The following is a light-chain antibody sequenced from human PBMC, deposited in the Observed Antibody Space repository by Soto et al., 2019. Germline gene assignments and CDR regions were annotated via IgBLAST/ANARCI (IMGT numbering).Light chain of an antibody. CDR3: QQYNSYSKT. CDR1: QSVSYW. Sequence: DIQMTQFPSSLSASVGDRVTITCRASQSVSYWLAWYQQKPGNAPKLLIYAASSLESGVPSRFSGSGSGTEFTLTISSLQPDDSASYYCQQYNSYSKTFGQGTKVDI. J-gene: IGKJ1*01. V-gene: IGKV1-5*01. CDR2: AAS.